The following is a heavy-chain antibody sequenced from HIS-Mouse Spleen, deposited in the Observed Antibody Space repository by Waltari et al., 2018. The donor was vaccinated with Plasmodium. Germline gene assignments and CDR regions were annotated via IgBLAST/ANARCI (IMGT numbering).Heavy chain of an antibody. CDR1: GFPFSYYR. Sequence: EVQLVESGGGLVKPGGSLSLSCAASGFPFSYYRMTWVRQAPGKGLEWVSSISSSSSYIYYADSVKGRFTISRDNAKNSLYLQMNSLRAEDTAVYYCAREDILTGYYNDYWYFDLWGRGSLVTVSS. J-gene: IGHJ2*01. D-gene: IGHD3-9*01. CDR2: ISSSSSYI. V-gene: IGHV3-21*01. CDR3: AREDILTGYYNDYWYFDL.